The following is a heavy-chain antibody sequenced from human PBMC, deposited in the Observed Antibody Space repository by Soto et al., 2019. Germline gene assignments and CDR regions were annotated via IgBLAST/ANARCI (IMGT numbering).Heavy chain of an antibody. J-gene: IGHJ5*02. CDR1: GGSISSGGYY. CDR3: ARTSYDRSGTAADP. D-gene: IGHD3-22*01. Sequence: QVQLQESGPGLVKPSQTLSLTCTVSGGSISSGGYYWSWIRQHPGKGLEWIGYIYYSGSTYYNPSPKSRVTIAADPSRNQLSLKLSSVTAADTAVYYCARTSYDRSGTAADPWGQGTLVTVSS. V-gene: IGHV4-31*03. CDR2: IYYSGST.